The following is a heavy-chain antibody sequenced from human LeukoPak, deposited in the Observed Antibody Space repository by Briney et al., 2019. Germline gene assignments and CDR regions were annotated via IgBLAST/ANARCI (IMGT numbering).Heavy chain of an antibody. J-gene: IGHJ4*02. D-gene: IGHD1-26*01. Sequence: PSGGSLRLSCAASGFTFSSYAMSWVRQAPGKGLEWVSTITDGAISTYYADSVKGRFTISRDNSKNTLYLQMNSLRAEDTAVYYCAKGGAVGAADYWGQGTLVTVSS. V-gene: IGHV3-23*01. CDR2: ITDGAIST. CDR3: AKGGAVGAADY. CDR1: GFTFSSYA.